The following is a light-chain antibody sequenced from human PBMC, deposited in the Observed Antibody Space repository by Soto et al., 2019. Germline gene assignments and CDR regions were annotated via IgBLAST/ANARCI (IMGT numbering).Light chain of an antibody. V-gene: IGLV2-14*01. CDR2: EVN. CDR1: SSDVGGYNY. J-gene: IGLJ1*01. CDR3: NSYTSRYTFV. Sequence: QSALAQPASVSGSPGQSITISCTGTSSDVGGYNYVSWYQHHPGKAPKLMIYEVNHRPSEVPNRFSGSKSGNTASLTISGLQPEDEADYYCNSYTSRYTFVLGTGTKVTVL.